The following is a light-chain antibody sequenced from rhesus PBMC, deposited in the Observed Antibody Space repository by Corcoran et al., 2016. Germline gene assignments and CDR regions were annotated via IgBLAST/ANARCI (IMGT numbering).Light chain of an antibody. CDR3: QHYYQNPFA. J-gene: IGKJ3*01. CDR1: QNIVDT. V-gene: IGKV1S8*01. CDR2: VAS. Sequence: DIQMTQSPTALSASVGDRVTIPCRASQNIVDTLATYQQKPGKDPKPLIYVASSLQTGIPSRFSGSGTRTDFTLTISSLQPEDSASYCCQHYYQNPFAFDPGSKLDIK.